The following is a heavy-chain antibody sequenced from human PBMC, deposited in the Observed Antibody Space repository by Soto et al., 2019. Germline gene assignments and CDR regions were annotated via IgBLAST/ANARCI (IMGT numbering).Heavy chain of an antibody. J-gene: IGHJ3*02. Sequence: GGSLRLSCAAPGFTFSSYAMSWVRQAPGKGLEWVSAISGSGGSTYYADSVQGRLTISRDNSKNTLYLQMNSLRAEDRDVYYCAKLEPCQSSSWYGAFDIWGQGTMVTVSS. D-gene: IGHD6-13*01. CDR2: ISGSGGST. CDR1: GFTFSSYA. V-gene: IGHV3-23*01. CDR3: AKLEPCQSSSWYGAFDI.